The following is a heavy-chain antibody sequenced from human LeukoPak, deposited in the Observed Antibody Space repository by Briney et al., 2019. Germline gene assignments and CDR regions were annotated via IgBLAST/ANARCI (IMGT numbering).Heavy chain of an antibody. V-gene: IGHV3-23*01. D-gene: IGHD3-10*01. CDR3: ANDRYYYGSGYYFDY. J-gene: IGHJ4*02. Sequence: GGSLRLSCAASGFTFSSYAMSWVRQAPGKGLEWVSVITGSGGSTNYADSVKGWFTISRDNSKNTLYLQMSSLRAEDTAVYYCANDRYYYGSGYYFDYWGQGTLVTVSS. CDR2: ITGSGGST. CDR1: GFTFSSYA.